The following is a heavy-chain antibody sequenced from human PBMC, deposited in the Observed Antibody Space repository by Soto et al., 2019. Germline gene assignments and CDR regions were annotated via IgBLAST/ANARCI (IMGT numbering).Heavy chain of an antibody. V-gene: IGHV3-48*01. J-gene: IGHJ4*02. D-gene: IGHD5-18*01. CDR2: ISSSSSTI. CDR3: ARDYSSYGPFDY. Sequence: HPGGSLRLSCTASGFTFDNYSMSWVRQAPGKGLEWVSAISSSSSTIYYADSVKGRFTISRDNAKNSLYLQMNSLRAEDTAVYYCARDYSSYGPFDYWGQGTLVTVSS. CDR1: GFTFDNYS.